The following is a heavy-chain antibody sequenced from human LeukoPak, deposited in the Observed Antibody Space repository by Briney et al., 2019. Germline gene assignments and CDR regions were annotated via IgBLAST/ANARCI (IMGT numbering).Heavy chain of an antibody. CDR1: SYSISSDNY. D-gene: IGHD3-3*01. CDR2: IYPTGNT. CDR3: ARLLACGRAPCRTARFQFDS. Sequence: PSETLSLTCAVSSYSISSDNYWGWVRQPPGKGVEWIGSIYPTGNTYYNPSLKSRVAISVDTSKNQFSLKLTSIIAADTAVYYCARLLACGRAPCRTARFQFDSWGQGTLVAVSS. J-gene: IGHJ4*02. V-gene: IGHV4-38-2*01.